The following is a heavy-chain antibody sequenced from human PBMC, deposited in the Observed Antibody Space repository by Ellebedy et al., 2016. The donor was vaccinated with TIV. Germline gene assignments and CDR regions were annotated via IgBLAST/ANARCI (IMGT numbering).Heavy chain of an antibody. J-gene: IGHJ4*02. CDR2: ISYDGINK. CDR1: GFPFDSYV. V-gene: IGHV3-30*04. CDR3: AKRYQSYFDY. D-gene: IGHD2-2*01. Sequence: PGGSLRLSCAASGFPFDSYVMNWVRQAPGKGLEWVALISYDGINKYFADSVQGRFTISRDNSQNTLYLLMNSLREGDTAVYYCAKRYQSYFDYWGQGTLVTVSS.